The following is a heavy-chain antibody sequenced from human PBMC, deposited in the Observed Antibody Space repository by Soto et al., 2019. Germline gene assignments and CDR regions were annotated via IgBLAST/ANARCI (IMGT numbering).Heavy chain of an antibody. CDR3: ARERGRGSDCWECIDY. J-gene: IGHJ4*02. CDR1: GFTFSTYW. D-gene: IGHD5-12*01. V-gene: IGHV3-7*01. CDR2: IKEDGSEE. Sequence: FCAASGFTFSTYWLNWVRQAPGKGLEWVANIKEDGSEEHYVGSVKGRFTISRDNAKNSLYLEMNSLRAEDTAVYYCARERGRGSDCWECIDYWGQGTLVTVSS.